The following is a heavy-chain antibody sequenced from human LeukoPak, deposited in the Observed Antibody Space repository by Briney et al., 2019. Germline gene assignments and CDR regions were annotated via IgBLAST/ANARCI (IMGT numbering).Heavy chain of an antibody. J-gene: IGHJ6*03. Sequence: ASVKVSCKASGNIFTSSYTHWVRQAPGQGLEWMGVINPSDGTRNYAQKFQGRVTMTRDMSTSTVYMELSGLRSEDTAVYYCARDRWGSSESFYYYYYKDVWGKGTTVTVSS. CDR3: ARDRWGSSESFYYYYYKDV. D-gene: IGHD6-6*01. CDR2: INPSDGTR. CDR1: GNIFTSSY. V-gene: IGHV1-46*01.